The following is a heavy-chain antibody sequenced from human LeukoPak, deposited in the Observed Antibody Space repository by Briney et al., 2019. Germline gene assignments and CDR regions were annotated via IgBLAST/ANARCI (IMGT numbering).Heavy chain of an antibody. CDR3: ARGARDSSGSYSLYYFDY. CDR2: IYYSGST. D-gene: IGHD3-22*01. CDR1: GGSISSGDYY. Sequence: SETLSLTCTVPGGSISSGDYYWSWIRQPPGKGLEWIGYIYYSGSTYYNPSLKSRVTISVDTSKNQFSLKLSSVTAADTAVYYCARGARDSSGSYSLYYFDYWGQGTLVTVSS. J-gene: IGHJ4*02. V-gene: IGHV4-30-4*01.